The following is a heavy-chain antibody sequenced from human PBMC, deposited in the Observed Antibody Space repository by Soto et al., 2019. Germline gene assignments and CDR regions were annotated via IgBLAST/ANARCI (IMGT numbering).Heavy chain of an antibody. CDR1: GFTFSSYS. J-gene: IGHJ3*01. D-gene: IGHD3-22*01. Sequence: GGSLRLSCAASGFTFSSYSMNWVRQAPGKGLEWVSYISSSGSTIYYSDSMKGRFTISRDNAKNSLFLQMNSLRDEDTALYFCARGHYWDYSAYYYGYAFGFWGQGTMVTVSS. CDR3: ARGHYWDYSAYYYGYAFGF. V-gene: IGHV3-48*02. CDR2: ISSSGSTI.